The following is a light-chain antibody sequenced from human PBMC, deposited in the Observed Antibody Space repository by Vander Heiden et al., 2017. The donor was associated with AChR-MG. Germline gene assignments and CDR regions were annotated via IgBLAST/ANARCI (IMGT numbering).Light chain of an antibody. CDR1: SLRSYY. J-gene: IGLJ2*01. Sequence: SSELTPDPAVSVALGQTVRITCQGASLRSYYASWYQQKPGQAPVLVIYGKNNRPSGIPDRFSGSSSGNTASLTITGAQAEDEADYYCDSRDSSGNHRVVFGGGTKLTVL. CDR2: GKN. CDR3: DSRDSSGNHRVV. V-gene: IGLV3-19*01.